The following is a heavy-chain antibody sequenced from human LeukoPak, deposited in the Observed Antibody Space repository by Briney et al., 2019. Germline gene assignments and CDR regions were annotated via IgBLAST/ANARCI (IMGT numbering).Heavy chain of an antibody. CDR3: ARAPTHIDY. V-gene: IGHV4-34*01. D-gene: IGHD4-11*01. CDR1: GGSFSGYY. J-gene: IGHJ4*02. Sequence: PSETLSLTCAVYGGSFSGYYWSWIRQPPGKGLEWIGEINHSGSTNYNPSLKSRVTISVDTSKNQFSLKLSSVTAADTAVYYCARAPTHIDYWGQGTLVTVSS. CDR2: INHSGST.